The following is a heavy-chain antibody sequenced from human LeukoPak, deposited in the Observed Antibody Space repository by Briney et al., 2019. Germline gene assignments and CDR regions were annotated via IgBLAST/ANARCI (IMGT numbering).Heavy chain of an antibody. CDR2: INQDGSEE. J-gene: IGHJ3*01. CDR3: ARWKMELERNAFDF. V-gene: IGHV3-7*01. Sequence: PGGSLRLSCAASGFTFRTYWMSWIRQAPGNEPEWVADINQDGSEEYYLQSVQGRFTVSRDNAQNAVSLQMTYLRADDTAVYYCARWKMELERNAFDFWGQGTVVTVSS. CDR1: GFTFRTYW. D-gene: IGHD1-26*01.